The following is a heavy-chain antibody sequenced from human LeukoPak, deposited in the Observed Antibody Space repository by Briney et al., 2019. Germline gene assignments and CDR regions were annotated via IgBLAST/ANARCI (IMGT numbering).Heavy chain of an antibody. Sequence: SVKVSCKASGGTFGSYAISWVRQAPGQGLEWMGRVIPIFGTANYAQKFQGRVTITTDESTSTAYRELSSLRSEDTAVYYCAREDCSRSTSCYEGYFDYWGQGTLVTVSS. J-gene: IGHJ4*02. CDR3: AREDCSRSTSCYEGYFDY. D-gene: IGHD2-2*01. V-gene: IGHV1-69*05. CDR2: VIPIFGTA. CDR1: GGTFGSYA.